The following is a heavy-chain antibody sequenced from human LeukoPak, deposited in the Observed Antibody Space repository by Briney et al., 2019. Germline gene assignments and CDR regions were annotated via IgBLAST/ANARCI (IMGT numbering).Heavy chain of an antibody. CDR1: GGTFSSYA. J-gene: IGHJ4*02. CDR3: AKGDELPEYDY. V-gene: IGHV1-18*01. Sequence: ASVKVSCKASGGTFSSYAISWVRQAPGQGLEWMGWISAYNGNTNYAQKLQGRVTMTTDTSTSTAYMELRSLRSDDTAVYYCAKGDELPEYDYWGQGTLVTVSS. D-gene: IGHD1-14*01. CDR2: ISAYNGNT.